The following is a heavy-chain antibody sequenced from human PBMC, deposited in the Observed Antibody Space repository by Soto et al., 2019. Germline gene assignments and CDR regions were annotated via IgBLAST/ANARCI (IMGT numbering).Heavy chain of an antibody. Sequence: ASVKVSCKASGYTFTSYDINWVRQATGQGLEWMGWMNPNSGNTGYAQKFQGRVTMTTDTSTSTAYMELRSLRSDDTAVYYCARAIFGVVIGWFDPWGQGTLVTVSS. V-gene: IGHV1-8*01. D-gene: IGHD3-3*01. J-gene: IGHJ5*02. CDR3: ARAIFGVVIGWFDP. CDR1: GYTFTSYD. CDR2: MNPNSGNT.